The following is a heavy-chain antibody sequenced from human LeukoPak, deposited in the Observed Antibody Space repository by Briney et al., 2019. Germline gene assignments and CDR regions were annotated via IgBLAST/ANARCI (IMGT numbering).Heavy chain of an antibody. V-gene: IGHV5-51*01. Sequence: GESLKISCKGSGYSFTSYWIGWVRQMPGKGLEWMGIIYPGDSDTRYSPSFQGQVTISADKSISTAYLQWSSLKASDTAMYYCARHRGDCSGGSCYSAYWGQGTLVTVSS. J-gene: IGHJ4*02. CDR2: IYPGDSDT. CDR1: GYSFTSYW. D-gene: IGHD2-15*01. CDR3: ARHRGDCSGGSCYSAY.